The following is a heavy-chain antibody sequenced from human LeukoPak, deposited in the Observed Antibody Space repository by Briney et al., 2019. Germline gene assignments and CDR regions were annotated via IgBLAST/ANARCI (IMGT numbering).Heavy chain of an antibody. J-gene: IGHJ3*02. CDR3: ARQKCTSTSCLTKNAFDI. CDR1: GSISSYY. CDR2: LYTSGST. V-gene: IGHV4-4*09. D-gene: IGHD2-2*01. Sequence: PSETLSLTCTVSGSISSYYWSWIRQPPGKGPEWIGSLYTSGSTNYNPSLTSRVTISVDTSKNQFSLDLSSVTAADTAVYYCARQKCTSTSCLTKNAFDIWGQGTMVTVSS.